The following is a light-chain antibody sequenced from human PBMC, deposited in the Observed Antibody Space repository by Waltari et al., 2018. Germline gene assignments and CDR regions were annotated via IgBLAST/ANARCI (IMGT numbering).Light chain of an antibody. CDR3: MQGRHLPRT. V-gene: IGKV2-29*02. CDR1: QTLLHDDGKTC. CDR2: EVS. J-gene: IGKJ2*01. Sequence: EIVMTQTPLSLSITPGQPASITCKSSQTLLHDDGKTCMDWYLQRPGQSPQLLMYEVSRRFSGVPEGFTGSGSGTDFILKISRVEAEDVGIYYCMQGRHLPRTFGQGTKLEIK.